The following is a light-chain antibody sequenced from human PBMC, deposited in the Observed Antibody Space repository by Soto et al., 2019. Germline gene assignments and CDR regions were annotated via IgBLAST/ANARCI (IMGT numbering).Light chain of an antibody. CDR2: DNT. CDR1: SSNIGAGYA. V-gene: IGLV1-40*01. J-gene: IGLJ2*01. Sequence: QSVLTQPPSVSGAPGQRVTISCTGSSSNIGAGYAVHWYQQLPGTAPKLLISDNTNRPSGVPDRFSASKSGTTASLAITGLQAEYEAEYYCQSYDNSHDWDVIFGGGTKLTVL. CDR3: QSYDNSHDWDVI.